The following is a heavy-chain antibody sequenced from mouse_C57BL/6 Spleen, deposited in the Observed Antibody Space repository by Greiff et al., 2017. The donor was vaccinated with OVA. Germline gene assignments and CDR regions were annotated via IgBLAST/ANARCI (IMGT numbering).Heavy chain of an antibody. J-gene: IGHJ2*01. CDR1: GYTFTSYW. CDR3: ARGESNPHYFDY. D-gene: IGHD2-5*01. Sequence: QVHVKQPGAELVKPGASVKLSCKASGYTFTSYWMHWVKQRPGRGLEWIGRIDPNSGGTKYNEKIKSKATLTVDKPASPAYMQLSSLTSEDSAVYYCARGESNPHYFDYWGQGTTLTVSS. CDR2: IDPNSGGT. V-gene: IGHV1-72*01.